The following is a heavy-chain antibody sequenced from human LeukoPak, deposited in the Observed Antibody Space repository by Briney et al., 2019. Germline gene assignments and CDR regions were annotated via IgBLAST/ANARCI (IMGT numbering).Heavy chain of an antibody. J-gene: IGHJ4*02. D-gene: IGHD6-6*01. CDR2: ISAYNGNT. CDR3: ARESEYSRSVVMEY. Sequence: ASVKVSCKASGYTFTTYGISWVRQAPGQGLEWMGWISAYNGNTNYAQKVQGRVTMTRDTSTSTAYMELRSLTSDDTAVYYSARESEYSRSVVMEYWGQGTLVTVSS. V-gene: IGHV1-18*01. CDR1: GYTFTTYG.